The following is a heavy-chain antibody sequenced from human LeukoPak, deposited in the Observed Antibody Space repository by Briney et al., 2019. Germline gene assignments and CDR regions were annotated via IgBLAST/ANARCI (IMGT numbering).Heavy chain of an antibody. Sequence: SETLSITCTVSGDSISSYYWSWIRQPPGKGLEWIGYIYYSGSTNYNPSLKSRVTISVDTSKNQFSLKLSSVTAADTAVYYCARYNRYYFDYWGQGALVTVSS. V-gene: IGHV4-59*01. CDR1: GDSISSYY. CDR3: ARYNRYYFDY. J-gene: IGHJ4*02. D-gene: IGHD1-20*01. CDR2: IYYSGST.